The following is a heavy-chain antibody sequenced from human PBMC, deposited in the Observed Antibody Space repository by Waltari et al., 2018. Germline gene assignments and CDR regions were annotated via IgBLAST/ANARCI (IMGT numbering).Heavy chain of an antibody. J-gene: IGHJ5*02. CDR3: ARSPRIAARRGSGWFDP. D-gene: IGHD6-6*01. V-gene: IGHV4-34*01. Sequence: QVQLQQWGAGLLKPSETLSLTCAVYGGSFSGYYWSWIRQPPGKGLEWIGEINHSGSTNYNPSLKSRVTISVDTSKNQFSLKLSSVTAADTAVYYGARSPRIAARRGSGWFDPWGQGTLVTVSS. CDR1: GGSFSGYY. CDR2: INHSGST.